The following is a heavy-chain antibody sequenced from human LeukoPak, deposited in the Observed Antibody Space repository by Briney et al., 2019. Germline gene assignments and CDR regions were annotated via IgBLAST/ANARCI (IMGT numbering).Heavy chain of an antibody. CDR2: ISSSGSTI. CDR3: PRNYNGMSC. CDR1: GFTFSSYE. J-gene: IGHJ4*02. D-gene: IGHD1-26*01. V-gene: IGHV3-48*03. Sequence: QPGGSLRLSCAASGFTFSSYEMNWVRQALGKGLEWVSYISSSGSTIYYADSVKGRFTISRDNAKNTLYLQMNSLRAEDTAMYYWPRNYNGMSCWGQGTLVIVSS.